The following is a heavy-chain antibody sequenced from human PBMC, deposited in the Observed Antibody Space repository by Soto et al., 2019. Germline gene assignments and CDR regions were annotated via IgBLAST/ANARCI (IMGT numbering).Heavy chain of an antibody. J-gene: IGHJ6*02. CDR2: ISWDGGST. D-gene: IGHD6-6*01. V-gene: IGHV3-43*01. CDR3: ANFYSSSSYYYYYGMDV. CDR1: GFTFDDYT. Sequence: PGGSLRLSCAASGFTFDDYTMHWVRQAPGKGLEWVSLISWDGGSTYYADSVKGRCTISRDNSKNSLYLQMNSLRTEDTALYYCANFYSSSSYYYYYGMDVWGQGTTVTVSS.